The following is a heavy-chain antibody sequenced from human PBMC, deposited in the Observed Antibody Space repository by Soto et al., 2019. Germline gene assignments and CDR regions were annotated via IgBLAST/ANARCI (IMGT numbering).Heavy chain of an antibody. V-gene: IGHV3-30-3*01. CDR2: ISYDGSNK. Sequence: VLLVESGGGVVQPGRSLRLSCAASGFTFSSYAMHWVRQAPGKGLEWVAVISYDGSNKYYADSVKGRFTISRDNSKNTLYLQMNSLRAEDTAVYYCARVGDRFLEWTPYYYYGMDVWGQGTTVTVSS. CDR1: GFTFSSYA. CDR3: ARVGDRFLEWTPYYYYGMDV. J-gene: IGHJ6*02. D-gene: IGHD3-3*01.